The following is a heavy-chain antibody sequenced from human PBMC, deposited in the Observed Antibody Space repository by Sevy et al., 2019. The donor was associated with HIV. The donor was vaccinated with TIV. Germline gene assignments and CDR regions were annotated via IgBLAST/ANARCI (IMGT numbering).Heavy chain of an antibody. D-gene: IGHD4-4*01. Sequence: GGSLRLSCAASGFTFSSYAMHWVRQAPGKGLEWVAVISYDGSNKYYADSVKGRFTISRDNSKNTLYLQMNSLRAEDTAVYYCAGEVVVVTTYYYYYYGMDVWGQGTTVTVSS. CDR1: GFTFSSYA. CDR2: ISYDGSNK. J-gene: IGHJ6*02. V-gene: IGHV3-30*04. CDR3: AGEVVVVTTYYYYYYGMDV.